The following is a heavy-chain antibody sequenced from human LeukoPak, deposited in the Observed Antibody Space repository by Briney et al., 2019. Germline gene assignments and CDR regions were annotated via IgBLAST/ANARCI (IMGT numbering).Heavy chain of an antibody. D-gene: IGHD5-12*01. CDR3: ARDRVGYSGYERDAFDI. V-gene: IGHV1-69*04. CDR2: IIPILGIA. Sequence: SAKVSCKASGGTFSSYAISWVRQAPGQGLEWMGRIIPILGIANYAQKFQGRVTITADKSTSTVYMELSSLRSEDTAVYYCARDRVGYSGYERDAFDIWGQGTMVTVSS. CDR1: GGTFSSYA. J-gene: IGHJ3*02.